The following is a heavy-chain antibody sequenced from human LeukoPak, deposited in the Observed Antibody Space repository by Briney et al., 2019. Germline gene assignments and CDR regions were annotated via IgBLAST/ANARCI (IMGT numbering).Heavy chain of an antibody. CDR2: IIPIFGTA. Sequence: SVKVSCKASGGTFSSYAISWVRQAPGQGLEWMGGIIPIFGTANYAQKFQGRVTITADESTSTAYMELSSLRSEDTAVYYCARPGIAAAGHYYFDYWGQGALVTVSS. V-gene: IGHV1-69*13. CDR1: GGTFSSYA. J-gene: IGHJ4*02. D-gene: IGHD6-13*01. CDR3: ARPGIAAAGHYYFDY.